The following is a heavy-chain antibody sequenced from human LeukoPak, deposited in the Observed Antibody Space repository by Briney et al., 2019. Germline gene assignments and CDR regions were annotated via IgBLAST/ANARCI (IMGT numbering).Heavy chain of an antibody. Sequence: GGSLRLSCAASGFTFSDYYMSWIRQTPGKGLEWVSYISSSGSTIYYADSVKGRFTISRDNAKNSLYLQMNSLRAEDTAVYYCARTGPIYGNQDHADVWGQGTTVTVSS. CDR2: ISSSGSTI. D-gene: IGHD1-26*01. CDR3: ARTGPIYGNQDHADV. V-gene: IGHV3-11*01. J-gene: IGHJ6*02. CDR1: GFTFSDYY.